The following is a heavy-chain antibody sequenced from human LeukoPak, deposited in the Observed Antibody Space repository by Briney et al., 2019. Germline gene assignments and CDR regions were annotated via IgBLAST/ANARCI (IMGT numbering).Heavy chain of an antibody. J-gene: IGHJ5*02. V-gene: IGHV4-39*07. D-gene: IGHD5-12*01. Sequence: PSETLSLTCAVSGASISGSGYYWGWIRQPPGKGMEWLGSVSYSGSTYYNPSLKSRVTTSIDTSKNQFSLKLSSVTAADTALYYCARINGAYDLRAYIRWFDPWGQGILVIVSS. CDR2: VSYSGST. CDR3: ARINGAYDLRAYIRWFDP. CDR1: GASISGSGYY.